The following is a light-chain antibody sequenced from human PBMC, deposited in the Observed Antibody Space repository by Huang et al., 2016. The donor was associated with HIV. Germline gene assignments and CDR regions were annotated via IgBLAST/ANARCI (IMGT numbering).Light chain of an antibody. V-gene: IGKV3-20*01. J-gene: IGKJ4*01. CDR1: QSVSSSY. CDR3: QQYGSSSLT. Sequence: EIVLTQSPGTLSLSPGERATLSCRASQSVSSSYLAWYQQKPGQAPRLLIYGASNRATVIPDRFRGSGSGTDFTLTSSRLEPEDFAVYFCQQYGSSSLTFGGGTKVEIK. CDR2: GAS.